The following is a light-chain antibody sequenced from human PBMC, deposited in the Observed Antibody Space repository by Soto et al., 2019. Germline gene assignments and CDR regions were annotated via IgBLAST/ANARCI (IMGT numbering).Light chain of an antibody. Sequence: QSVLTQPASVSGSPGQSITISCTGSSGDIGNYDLVSWYQQIPGKAPQLMIFEVSRRPSRVSDRFSGSKSGNTASLTISGLQAEDEGDFYCCSYAGGGAGVFGGGTKVTVL. CDR1: SGDIGNYDL. J-gene: IGLJ3*02. V-gene: IGLV2-23*02. CDR3: CSYAGGGAGV. CDR2: EVS.